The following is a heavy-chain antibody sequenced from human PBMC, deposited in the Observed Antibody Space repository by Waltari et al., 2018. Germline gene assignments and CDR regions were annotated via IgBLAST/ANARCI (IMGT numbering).Heavy chain of an antibody. J-gene: IGHJ3*02. CDR1: GGSFSGYY. Sequence: QVQLQQWGAGLLKPSETLSLTCAVYGGSFSGYYWSWIRQSPGKGLEWIGETNHSGSTNYNPSLKSRVTISVDTSKNQFSLKLSSVTAADTAVYYCARRNVVVVAATFAFDIWGQGTMVTVSS. CDR2: TNHSGST. V-gene: IGHV4-34*01. CDR3: ARRNVVVVAATFAFDI. D-gene: IGHD2-15*01.